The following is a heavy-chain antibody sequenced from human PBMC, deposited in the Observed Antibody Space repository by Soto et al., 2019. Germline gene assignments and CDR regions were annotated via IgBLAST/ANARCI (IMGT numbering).Heavy chain of an antibody. D-gene: IGHD5-12*01. CDR1: GFTFSSYS. Sequence: EVHLVESGGGLVEPGGSLRLSCAASGFTFSSYSMNWVRQAPGKGLECVSYISPSSGNIHYADSVKGRFTISRDNAKNSLYLQMDSLRGEDTAVYYCARAAYNSGPGYWGQGTLVTVSS. CDR3: ARAAYNSGPGY. J-gene: IGHJ4*02. V-gene: IGHV3-48*01. CDR2: ISPSSGNI.